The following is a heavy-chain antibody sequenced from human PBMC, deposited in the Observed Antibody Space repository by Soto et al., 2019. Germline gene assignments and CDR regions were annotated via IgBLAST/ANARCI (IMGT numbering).Heavy chain of an antibody. CDR2: ISAYNGNT. J-gene: IGHJ5*02. Sequence: GASVKVSCKASGYTFTSYGISWVRQAPGQGLEWMGWISAYNGNTNYAQKLQGRVTMTTDTSTSTAYLELRSLRSDDTAVYYCARRSIAAAANWFDPWGQGTLVTVSS. CDR3: ARRSIAAAANWFDP. V-gene: IGHV1-18*01. CDR1: GYTFTSYG. D-gene: IGHD6-13*01.